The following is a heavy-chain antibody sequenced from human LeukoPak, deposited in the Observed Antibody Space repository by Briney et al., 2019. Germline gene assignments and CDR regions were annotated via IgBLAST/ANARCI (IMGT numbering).Heavy chain of an antibody. V-gene: IGHV4-59*11. J-gene: IGHJ3*02. CDR3: ARERTMVGGADI. CDR1: GGSISSHY. D-gene: IGHD2-21*01. Sequence: SETLSLTCTVSGGSISSHYWSWIRQPPGKGLEWIGYIYYSGSTNYNPSLKSRVTMSLDTSNNQFSLRLSSVTAADTAVYYCARERTMVGGADIWGQGTKVTVSS. CDR2: IYYSGST.